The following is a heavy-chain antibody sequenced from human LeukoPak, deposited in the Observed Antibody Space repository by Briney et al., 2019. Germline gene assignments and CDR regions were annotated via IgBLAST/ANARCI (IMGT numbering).Heavy chain of an antibody. Sequence: SETLSLTCAVYGGSFSGYYWSWIRQPPGKGLEWIGEINHSGSTNYNPSLKSRVTISLDTSKNQFSLNLNSVTAADTAVYYCAKSNGYGLIDIWGQGTMVTVSS. CDR3: AKSNGYGLIDI. CDR2: INHSGST. CDR1: GGSFSGYY. J-gene: IGHJ3*02. D-gene: IGHD2-2*03. V-gene: IGHV4-34*01.